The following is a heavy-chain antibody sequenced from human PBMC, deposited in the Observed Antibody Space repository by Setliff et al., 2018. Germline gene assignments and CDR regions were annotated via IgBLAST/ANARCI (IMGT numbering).Heavy chain of an antibody. J-gene: IGHJ3*02. Sequence: PSETLSLTCTVYGGSFSNYYWSWIRQPPGKGLEWIGEINHSGSTNYNSSLTSRVTISVDTSKKQFSLTLTSVTAADTALYYCRQAVVGRDVFDIWGQGTVVTVSS. CDR1: GGSFSNYY. CDR3: RQAVVGRDVFDI. D-gene: IGHD1-1*01. CDR2: INHSGST. V-gene: IGHV4-34*01.